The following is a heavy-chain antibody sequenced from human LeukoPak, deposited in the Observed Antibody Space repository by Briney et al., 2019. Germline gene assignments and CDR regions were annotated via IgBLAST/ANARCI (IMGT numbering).Heavy chain of an antibody. CDR2: FDPEDGET. CDR1: GYTLTELS. V-gene: IGHV1-24*01. D-gene: IGHD3-10*01. Sequence: GASVKVSCKVSGYTLTELSMHWARQAPGKGLEWMGGFDPEDGETIYAQKFQGRVTMTEDTSTDTAYMELSNLRSEDTAVYYCVPYGSGSYPLDYWGQGTLVTVSS. J-gene: IGHJ4*02. CDR3: VPYGSGSYPLDY.